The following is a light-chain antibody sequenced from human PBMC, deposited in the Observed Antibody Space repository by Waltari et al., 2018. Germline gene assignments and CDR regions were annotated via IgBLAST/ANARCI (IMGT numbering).Light chain of an antibody. CDR1: QSVSTPY. CDR3: QRYGNSPRVT. J-gene: IGKJ4*01. Sequence: EIVLTQSPGTLSLSPGERATLSCRASQSVSTPYLAWYQQRPGQAPRLLIYGASSRATGTPDRFSGSGSGTDFTLTISRLEPEDFAVYYCQRYGNSPRVTFGGGTKVEIK. V-gene: IGKV3-20*01. CDR2: GAS.